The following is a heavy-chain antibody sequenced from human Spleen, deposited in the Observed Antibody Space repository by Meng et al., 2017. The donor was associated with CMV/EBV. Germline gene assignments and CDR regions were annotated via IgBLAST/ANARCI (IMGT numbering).Heavy chain of an antibody. CDR2: IYTSGSP. D-gene: IGHD6-13*01. Sequence: QVPLEESGTGLVNPSETLSLTCTVSGGSISSYYWGWLRPPAGKGLEWIGRIYTSGSPNYNPSLKSRVTMSVDTSKNQFSLKLSSVTAADTAVYYCAREPEGINWFDPWGQGSLVTVSS. J-gene: IGHJ5*02. CDR3: AREPEGINWFDP. V-gene: IGHV4-4*07. CDR1: GGSISSYY.